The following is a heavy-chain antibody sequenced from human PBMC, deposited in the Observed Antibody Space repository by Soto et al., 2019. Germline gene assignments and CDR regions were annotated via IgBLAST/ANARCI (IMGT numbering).Heavy chain of an antibody. Sequence: SETLSLTCTVSGGSISSGGYYWSWIRQHPGKGLEWIGYIYYSGSTYYNPSLKSRVTISVDTSKNQLSLKLSSVTAADTAVYYCARDPMGATLGFDYWGQGTLVTVSS. D-gene: IGHD1-26*01. CDR1: GGSISSGGYY. J-gene: IGHJ4*02. CDR3: ARDPMGATLGFDY. V-gene: IGHV4-31*03. CDR2: IYYSGST.